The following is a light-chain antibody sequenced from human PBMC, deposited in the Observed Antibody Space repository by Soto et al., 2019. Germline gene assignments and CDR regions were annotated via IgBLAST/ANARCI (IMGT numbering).Light chain of an antibody. CDR3: GSWDSSMSDYV. CDR1: SSNIGGNS. CDR2: DDN. V-gene: IGLV1-51*01. Sequence: QSVLTHPPSLSAAPLQNVSISCSGSSSNIGGNSVSWYQQLPGTAPKLLIYDDNKLPSGIPDRFSGSKSGTSATLGITGFQTGDEADYYCGSWDSSMSDYVFGNGPXVTVL. J-gene: IGLJ1*01.